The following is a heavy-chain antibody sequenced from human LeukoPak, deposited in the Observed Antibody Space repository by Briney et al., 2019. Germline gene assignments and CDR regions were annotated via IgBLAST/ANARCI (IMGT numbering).Heavy chain of an antibody. J-gene: IGHJ4*02. V-gene: IGHV1-2*02. D-gene: IGHD3-10*01. CDR1: GYTFTSYG. Sequence: GASVKVSCKASGYTFTSYGISWVRQAPGQGLELMGWINPNSGATNYAQKFQGRVTMTRDTSISTVYMDLNRLTSGDTAVYYCARVPGSFDYWGQGTLVTVSS. CDR3: ARVPGSFDY. CDR2: INPNSGAT.